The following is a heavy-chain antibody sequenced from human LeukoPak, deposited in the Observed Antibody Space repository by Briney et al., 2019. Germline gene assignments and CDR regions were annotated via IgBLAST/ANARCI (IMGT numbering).Heavy chain of an antibody. J-gene: IGHJ4*02. V-gene: IGHV3-7*03. CDR1: GLTFINYW. Sequence: GGSLRLSCAGPGLTFINYWMTWVRQVPGKGLEWVANINRDGSGKYYLPSVRGRFTISKDDAKDSLYLQMDSLRPEDTAIYYCARVEYSGNGNLYWGQGTLVTVSS. CDR3: ARVEYSGNGNLY. CDR2: INRDGSGK. D-gene: IGHD1-26*01.